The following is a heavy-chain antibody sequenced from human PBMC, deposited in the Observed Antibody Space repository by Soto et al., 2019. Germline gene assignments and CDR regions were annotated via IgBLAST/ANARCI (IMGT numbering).Heavy chain of an antibody. D-gene: IGHD2-2*01. J-gene: IGHJ5*02. V-gene: IGHV4-39*01. Sequence: QLQLQESGPGLVRPSETLSLTCTVSGASISSSGYYWAWMRQPPGKGPEWIGSSHYTGSTTYNPSLETRVAISVDTSKNQFSLRLTSLTAADTAGYHCARQIFCSSTSCVCKPLRWFDPWGQGTQVTVSS. CDR1: GASISSSGYY. CDR2: SHYTGST. CDR3: ARQIFCSSTSCVCKPLRWFDP.